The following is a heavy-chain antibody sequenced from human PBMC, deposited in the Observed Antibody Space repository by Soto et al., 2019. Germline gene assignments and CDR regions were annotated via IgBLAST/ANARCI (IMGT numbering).Heavy chain of an antibody. J-gene: IGHJ2*01. CDR2: LYSGGGP. D-gene: IGHD3-22*01. CDR1: SGCMRSGQDF. V-gene: IGHV4-39*07. CDR3: ARSHDYYDSSGNSMYFDL. Sequence: SETLALTCDVSSGCMRSGQDFWGWIRHPPGKGLEFIGGLYSGGGPFYNPSLNSRVTISVDTSKNQFSLKLGSVTAADTAVYYCARSHDYYDSSGNSMYFDLWGRGTLVTVSS.